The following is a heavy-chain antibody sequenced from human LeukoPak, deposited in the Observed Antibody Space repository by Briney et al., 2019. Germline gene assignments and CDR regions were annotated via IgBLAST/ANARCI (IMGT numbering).Heavy chain of an antibody. CDR3: ARHIITMVRGEFDP. V-gene: IGHV4-39*07. D-gene: IGHD3-10*01. Sequence: SETLSLTCTVSGGSISSSSYYWGWIRQPPGKGLEWIGSIYYSGSTYYNPSLKSRVTTSVDTSKNQFSLKLSSVTAADTAVYYCARHIITMVRGEFDPWGQGTLVTVSS. CDR2: IYYSGST. J-gene: IGHJ5*02. CDR1: GGSISSSSYY.